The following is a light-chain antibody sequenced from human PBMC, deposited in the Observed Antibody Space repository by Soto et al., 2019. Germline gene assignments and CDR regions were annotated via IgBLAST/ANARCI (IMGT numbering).Light chain of an antibody. Sequence: EIVMTQSPATLSVSPGERATLSCRASQSVSSKLAWYQQKPGQGPRLLIYGASTRATGIPARFSGSGSGTEYTRTISSLQSEDFAVYYCQHYNTWLWTFRQGTEVEIK. V-gene: IGKV3-15*01. CDR3: QHYNTWLWT. CDR2: GAS. CDR1: QSVSSK. J-gene: IGKJ1*01.